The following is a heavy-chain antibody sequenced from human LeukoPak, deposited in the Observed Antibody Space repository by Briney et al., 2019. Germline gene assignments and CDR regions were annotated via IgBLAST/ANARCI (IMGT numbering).Heavy chain of an antibody. CDR1: GFTFSSYG. J-gene: IGHJ4*02. Sequence: GRSLRLSCAASGFTFSSYGMHWVRQAPGKGLEWVSAISGSGGNTYYADSVKGRFTISRDNSKNTLYLQMNSLRAEDTGVYYCAKLGYCSGGSCYSPSDYWGQGTLVTVSS. V-gene: IGHV3-23*01. D-gene: IGHD2-15*01. CDR3: AKLGYCSGGSCYSPSDY. CDR2: ISGSGGNT.